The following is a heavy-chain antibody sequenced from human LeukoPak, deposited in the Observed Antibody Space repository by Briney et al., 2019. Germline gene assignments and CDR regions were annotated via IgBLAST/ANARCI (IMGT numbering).Heavy chain of an antibody. CDR3: ARGAGYYLYYFDY. Sequence: PSETLSLTCTVSGGSISSYYWSWIRQPPGKGLEWIGYIYYSGSTNYNPSLKSRVTISVDTSKNQFSLKLSSVTAADTAVYYCARGAGYYLYYFDYWGRGTLVTVSS. V-gene: IGHV4-59*01. J-gene: IGHJ4*02. D-gene: IGHD3-22*01. CDR1: GGSISSYY. CDR2: IYYSGST.